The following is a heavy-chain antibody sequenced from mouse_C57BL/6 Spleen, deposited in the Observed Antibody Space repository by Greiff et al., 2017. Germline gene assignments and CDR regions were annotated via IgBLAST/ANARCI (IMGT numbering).Heavy chain of an antibody. CDR2: ISDGGSYT. Sequence: EVMLVESGGGLVKPGGSLKLSCAASGFTFSSYAMSWVRQTPEKRLEWVATISDGGSYTDYPDNVKGRFTISRDNAKNNLYLQMSHLKSEDTAMYYCARGRAMDYWGQGTSVTVSS. CDR3: ARGRAMDY. V-gene: IGHV5-4*03. CDR1: GFTFSSYA. J-gene: IGHJ4*01.